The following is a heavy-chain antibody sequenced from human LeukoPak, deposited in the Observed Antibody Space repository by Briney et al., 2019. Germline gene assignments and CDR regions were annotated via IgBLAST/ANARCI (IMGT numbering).Heavy chain of an antibody. J-gene: IGHJ3*02. CDR1: GGSISPYY. CDR3: ASRELLLGDAFDI. Sequence: SETLSLTCTVSGGSISPYYWSWIRQTPGKGLEWIGYILYSGTTTNYNPSLKSRVTISVDTSKNQFSLKLSSVTAADTAVYYCASRELLLGDAFDIWGQGTMVTVSS. CDR2: ILYSGTT. V-gene: IGHV4-59*12. D-gene: IGHD1-26*01.